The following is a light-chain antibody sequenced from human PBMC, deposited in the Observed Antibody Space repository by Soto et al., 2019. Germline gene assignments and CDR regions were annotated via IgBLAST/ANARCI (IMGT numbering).Light chain of an antibody. Sequence: QSALTQPASVSGSPGQSITISCTGTSSDVGSYSLVSWYQQHPGEAPKLMIYEGSKRPSGVSNRFSGSKSGNTASLTISGLQAEDDADYYCCSYADSSTYVFGTGTKVTVL. V-gene: IGLV2-23*01. CDR3: CSYADSSTYV. CDR2: EGS. CDR1: SSDVGSYSL. J-gene: IGLJ1*01.